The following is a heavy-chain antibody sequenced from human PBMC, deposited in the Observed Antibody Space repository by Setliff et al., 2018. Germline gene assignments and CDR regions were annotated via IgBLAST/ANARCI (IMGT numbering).Heavy chain of an antibody. J-gene: IGHJ3*02. CDR3: ARDVRVASSSWFKSAFDI. CDR2: IYYSGST. V-gene: IGHV4-39*07. D-gene: IGHD6-13*01. Sequence: SETLSLTCTVSGGSISSSSYYWGWIRQPPGKGLEWIGSIYYSGSTYYNPSLKSRGTISVDTSKNQFSLKLSSVTAADTAVYYCARDVRVASSSWFKSAFDIWGQGTMVTVSS. CDR1: GGSISSSSYY.